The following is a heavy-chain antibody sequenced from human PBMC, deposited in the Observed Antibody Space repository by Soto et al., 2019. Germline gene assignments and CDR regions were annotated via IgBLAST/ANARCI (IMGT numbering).Heavy chain of an antibody. J-gene: IGHJ6*02. Sequence: GGSLSLSCAASGFTFSSYSMNWVRQAPGPGLERVSAISSSRSYIYYADSVKGRFTISRDNAKNSLYLQMNSLRAEDTAVYYCARDLIVVVPAATDYYYYGMDVWGQGTTVTVSS. V-gene: IGHV3-21*01. CDR2: ISSSRSYI. CDR3: ARDLIVVVPAATDYYYYGMDV. D-gene: IGHD2-2*01. CDR1: GFTFSSYS.